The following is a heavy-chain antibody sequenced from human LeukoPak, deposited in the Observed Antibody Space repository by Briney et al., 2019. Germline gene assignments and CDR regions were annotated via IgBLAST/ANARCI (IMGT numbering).Heavy chain of an antibody. CDR2: FNPSGGGT. CDR1: GYTFTSYY. J-gene: IGHJ4*02. V-gene: IGHV1-46*01. D-gene: IGHD3-22*01. Sequence: ASVKVSCKASGYTFTSYYMHWVGQAPGQGLEWMGMFNPSGGGTTYAQKFQGRVTMTRDTSTSTVYMELSSLRSEDTAVYYCARGRFVLDYYRFDYWGQGTLVTVSS. CDR3: ARGRFVLDYYRFDY.